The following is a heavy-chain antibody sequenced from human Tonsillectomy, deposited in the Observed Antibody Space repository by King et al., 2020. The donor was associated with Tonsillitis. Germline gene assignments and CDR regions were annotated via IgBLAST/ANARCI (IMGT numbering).Heavy chain of an antibody. J-gene: IGHJ4*02. V-gene: IGHV5-51*01. D-gene: IGHD3-16*01. CDR3: ARRGTLSPSPLYFDY. CDR2: IYPGDSDT. CDR1: GYNFTRHW. Sequence: QLVQSGAEVKKPGESLKISCKGSGYNFTRHWIGWVRQMPGKGLEWMGIIYPGDSDTRYSPSFQGQVTISADKSINTAYLQWNSLKASDTAMYYCARRGTLSPSPLYFDYWGQGTLVTVSS.